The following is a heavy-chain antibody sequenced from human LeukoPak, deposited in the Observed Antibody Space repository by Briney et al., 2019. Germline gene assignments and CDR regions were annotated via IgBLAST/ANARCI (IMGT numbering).Heavy chain of an antibody. D-gene: IGHD4-17*01. Sequence: PGGSLRLSXAASGFTFSSYSMNWVRQAPGKGLEWVSSISSSGSYIYYADSVKGRFTISGDNAKNSLYLQMNSLRAKDTAVYYCARVPQSQYDYGDYLFDYWGQRTLVTVSS. CDR3: ARVPQSQYDYGDYLFDY. CDR1: GFTFSSYS. J-gene: IGHJ4*02. CDR2: ISSSGSYI. V-gene: IGHV3-21*01.